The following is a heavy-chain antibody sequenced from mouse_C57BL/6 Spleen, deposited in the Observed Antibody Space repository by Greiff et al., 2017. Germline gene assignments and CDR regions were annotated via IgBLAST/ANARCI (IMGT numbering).Heavy chain of an antibody. CDR1: GYTFTSYW. Sequence: QVQLQQPGAELVKPGASVKMSCKASGYTFTSYWITWVKQRPGHGLEWIGDIYPGRGSTNYNEKFKSKATLTVDTSSSTAYMQLSSLTSEDSAVYYCARGYDVSSYHFDYWGQGTTLTVSA. CDR3: ARGYDVSSYHFDY. D-gene: IGHD1-1*01. V-gene: IGHV1-55*01. CDR2: IYPGRGST. J-gene: IGHJ2*01.